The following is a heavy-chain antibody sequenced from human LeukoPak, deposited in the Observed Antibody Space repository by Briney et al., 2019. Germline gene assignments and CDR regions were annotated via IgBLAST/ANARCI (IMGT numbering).Heavy chain of an antibody. V-gene: IGHV4-59*08. CDR1: DGSIGSYY. Sequence: SETLSLTCTVSDGSIGSYYWSWIRQPPGRGLEWIGYIYYSGSTKYNPSLKSRVTISVDTSKNQFSLELSSVTAADTAVYYCARRGSGSYSPFDYWGQGTVVTVSS. CDR3: ARRGSGSYSPFDY. CDR2: IYYSGST. D-gene: IGHD3-10*01. J-gene: IGHJ4*02.